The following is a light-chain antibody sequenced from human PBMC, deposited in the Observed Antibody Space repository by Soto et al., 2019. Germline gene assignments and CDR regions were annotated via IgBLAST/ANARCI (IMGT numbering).Light chain of an antibody. CDR1: SSDVGGYNY. Sequence: QSALTQPASVSGSPGQSITISCTGTSSDVGGYNYVSWYQQYPGKAPKFMIYEVSNRPSGVSNRFSGSKSGNTASLTISGLQAEDEADYYCSSYTSSNTVLFGGGTKLTVL. V-gene: IGLV2-14*01. J-gene: IGLJ2*01. CDR3: SSYTSSNTVL. CDR2: EVS.